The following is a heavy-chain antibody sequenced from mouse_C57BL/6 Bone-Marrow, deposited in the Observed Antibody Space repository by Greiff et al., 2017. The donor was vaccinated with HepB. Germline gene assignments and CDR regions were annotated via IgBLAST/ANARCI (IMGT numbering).Heavy chain of an antibody. J-gene: IGHJ1*03. CDR2: IRNKANGYTT. Sequence: EVQVVESGGGLVQPGGSLSLSCAASGFTFTDYYMSWVRQPPGKALEWLGFIRNKANGYTTEYSASVKGRFTISRDNSQSILYLQMNALRAEDSATYYCARYYYGSSPYWYFDVWGTGTTVTVSS. CDR3: ARYYYGSSPYWYFDV. V-gene: IGHV7-3*01. D-gene: IGHD1-1*01. CDR1: GFTFTDYY.